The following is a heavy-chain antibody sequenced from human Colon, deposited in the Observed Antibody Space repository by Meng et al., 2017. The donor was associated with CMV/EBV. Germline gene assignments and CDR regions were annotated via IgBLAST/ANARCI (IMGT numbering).Heavy chain of an antibody. CDR3: ARGPPANGGRDY. CDR2: ISSSGSTI. CDR1: GLTFSDYY. Sequence: GESLKISCAASGLTFSDYYMSWIRQAPGKGLEWVSYISSSGSTIYYADAVKGRFTISRDNPKNSLYLQMNNLRAEDTAVNYCARGPPANGGRDYWGQGTLVTVSS. D-gene: IGHD2-8*01. V-gene: IGHV3-11*01. J-gene: IGHJ4*02.